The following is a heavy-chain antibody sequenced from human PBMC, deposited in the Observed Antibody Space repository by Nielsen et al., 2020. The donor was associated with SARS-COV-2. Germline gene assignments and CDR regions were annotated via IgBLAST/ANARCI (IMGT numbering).Heavy chain of an antibody. CDR2: INPSGGST. J-gene: IGHJ5*02. CDR3: ARQLPNRDRAGTSNWFDP. D-gene: IGHD5-18*01. V-gene: IGHV1-46*01. CDR1: GYTFTSYY. Sequence: ASVKVSCKASGYTFTSYYMHWVRQAPGQGLEWMGIINPSGGSTSYAQKFQGRVTMTRDTSTSTVYMELSSLRSEDTAVYYCARQLPNRDRAGTSNWFDPWGQGTLVTVSS.